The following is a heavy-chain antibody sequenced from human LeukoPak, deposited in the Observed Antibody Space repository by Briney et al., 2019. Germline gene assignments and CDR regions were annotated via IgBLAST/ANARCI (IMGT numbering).Heavy chain of an antibody. CDR1: GFDFSNYW. D-gene: IGHD5-24*01. J-gene: IGHJ4*02. CDR3: ARDGDGYNFDF. V-gene: IGHV3-74*01. Sequence: GGSLRLSCAASGFDFSNYWMHWVRHVPGKGLVWVSRITRDGSYANYADSVKGRFTFSRDNARNTLYLQMNSLRAEDTAVYYCARDGDGYNFDFWGQGALVTVSS. CDR2: ITRDGSYA.